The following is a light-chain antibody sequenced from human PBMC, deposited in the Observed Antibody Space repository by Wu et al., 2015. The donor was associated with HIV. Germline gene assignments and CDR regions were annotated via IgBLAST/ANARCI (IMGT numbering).Light chain of an antibody. CDR2: MVS. J-gene: IGKJ2*01. CDR1: QTISIY. V-gene: IGKV1-5*03. Sequence: DIQMTQSPSTLSASVGDRVTITCRANQTISIYLAWYQQKPGKAPNLLIYMVSTLRSGVPSRFSGSGSGTEFTLTVSSLQPDDFATYHCQQYDRYPFTFGQGTKLEIK. CDR3: QQYDRYPFT.